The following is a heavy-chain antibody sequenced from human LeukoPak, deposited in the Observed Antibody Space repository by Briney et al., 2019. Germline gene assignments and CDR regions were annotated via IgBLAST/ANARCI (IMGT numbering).Heavy chain of an antibody. CDR3: ARDWYCSSTSCYTRSDAFDI. J-gene: IGHJ3*02. CDR2: IKKDGSEK. CDR1: GFTFCSYL. V-gene: IGHV3-7*01. D-gene: IGHD2-2*02. Sequence: PGGSLRVSCGASGFTFCSYLVSWGRQAPGGGLEWGANIKKDGSEKYYVDSVKGRSTIPRDNAKNSLYLQMNSLRAEDTAVYSCARDWYCSSTSCYTRSDAFDIWGQGTMVTVSS.